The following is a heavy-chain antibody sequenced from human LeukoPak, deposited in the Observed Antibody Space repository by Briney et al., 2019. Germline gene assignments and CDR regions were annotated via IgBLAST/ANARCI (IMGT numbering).Heavy chain of an antibody. D-gene: IGHD6-19*01. CDR3: ARGSPYSSGWTDRSFDP. CDR2: IYYSGST. J-gene: IGHJ5*02. Sequence: PSETLSLTCTVSGGSISSYYWSWIRQPPGKGLEWIGYIYYSGSTNYKPSLKSRVTISVDTSKNQFSLKLSSVTAADTAVYYCARGSPYSSGWTDRSFDPWGQGTLVTVSS. V-gene: IGHV4-59*01. CDR1: GGSISSYY.